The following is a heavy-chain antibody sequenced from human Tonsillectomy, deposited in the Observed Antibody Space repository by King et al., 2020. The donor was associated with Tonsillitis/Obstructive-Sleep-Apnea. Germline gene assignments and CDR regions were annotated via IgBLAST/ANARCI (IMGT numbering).Heavy chain of an antibody. J-gene: IGHJ4*02. D-gene: IGHD3-10*01. CDR1: GFTFSSYA. CDR2: ISFDGSNK. Sequence: VQLVESGGGVVQPGRSLRIACAASGFTFSSYAMHWVRQAPGKGLEWVTVISFDGSNKYYTNSVKGRFTISGDNSKNTLYLQMDSLRAEVTAVYYHAKYQNKSSGSVSFPYYWGQGTLVIVSS. V-gene: IGHV3-30*18. CDR3: AKYQNKSSGSVSFPYY.